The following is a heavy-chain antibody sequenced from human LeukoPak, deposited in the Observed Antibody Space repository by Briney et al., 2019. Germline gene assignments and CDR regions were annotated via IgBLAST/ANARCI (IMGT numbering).Heavy chain of an antibody. D-gene: IGHD2-21*02. V-gene: IGHV3-48*03. CDR2: ISSSGNTI. Sequence: GGSLRLSCAASGFTFSSYEMNWVRQAPGKGLEWVSYISSSGNTIYYADSVKGRFTISRDNAKNSLYLQMNSLRAEDTAVYYCARSYYCSGDCYSFYFDYWGQGTLVIVSS. CDR3: ARSYYCSGDCYSFYFDY. J-gene: IGHJ4*02. CDR1: GFTFSSYE.